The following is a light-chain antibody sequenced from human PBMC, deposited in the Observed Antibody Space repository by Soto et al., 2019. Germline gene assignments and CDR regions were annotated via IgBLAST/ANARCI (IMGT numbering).Light chain of an antibody. Sequence: DIQMTQYPSSLSASVGDEVTITYRASQIISTYLNWYQQKPGKAPKLLINAALTLQAGVPPRFSASGSGTDFTLTITGLQPQVFATYYCQESFSTLYTFGEGTKVEIK. J-gene: IGKJ2*01. CDR1: QIISTY. CDR2: AAL. CDR3: QESFSTLYT. V-gene: IGKV1-39*01.